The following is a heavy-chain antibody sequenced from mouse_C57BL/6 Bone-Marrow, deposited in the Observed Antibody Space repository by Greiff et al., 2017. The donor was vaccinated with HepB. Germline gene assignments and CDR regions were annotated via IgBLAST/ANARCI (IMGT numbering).Heavy chain of an antibody. Sequence: EVHLVESGGDLVKPGGSLKLSCAASGFTFSSYGMSWVRQTPDKRLEWVATISSGGSYTYYPDSVKGRFTISRDNAKNTLYLQMSSLKSEDTAMYYCARPLGTTVVAHWYFDVWGTGTTVTVSS. V-gene: IGHV5-6*01. CDR1: GFTFSSYG. CDR3: ARPLGTTVVAHWYFDV. D-gene: IGHD1-1*01. J-gene: IGHJ1*03. CDR2: ISSGGSYT.